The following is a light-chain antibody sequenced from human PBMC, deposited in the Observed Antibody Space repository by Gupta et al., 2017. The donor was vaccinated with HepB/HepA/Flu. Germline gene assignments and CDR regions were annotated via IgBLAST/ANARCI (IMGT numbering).Light chain of an antibody. Sequence: SYELTQSPAVSVSPGQTARITCSGDALPRMYSYWYQLKPGQAPVLVIYKDKERPSGVPDRFSGSTSGTTVTLTINGVQAEDEADYYCQSGEVTSTHVVFGGGTRLTVL. CDR3: QSGEVTSTHVV. CDR1: ALPRMY. V-gene: IGLV3-25*03. J-gene: IGLJ2*01. CDR2: KDK.